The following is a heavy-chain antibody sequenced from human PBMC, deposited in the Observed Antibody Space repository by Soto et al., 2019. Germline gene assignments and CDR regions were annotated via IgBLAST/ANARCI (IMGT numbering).Heavy chain of an antibody. D-gene: IGHD2-2*01. CDR1: GYIFTSYW. CDR3: ARLRGYCSSTSCPYYYYGMDV. CDR2: IYPGDSDT. Sequence: GESLKISCNGSGYIFTSYWIGWVRQMPGKGLEWMGIIYPGDSDTRYSPSFQGQVTISADKSISTAYLQWSSLKASDTAMYYCARLRGYCSSTSCPYYYYGMDVWGQGTTVTVSS. J-gene: IGHJ6*02. V-gene: IGHV5-51*01.